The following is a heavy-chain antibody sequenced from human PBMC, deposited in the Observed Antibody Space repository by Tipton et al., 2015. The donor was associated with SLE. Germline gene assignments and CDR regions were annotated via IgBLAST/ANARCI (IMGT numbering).Heavy chain of an antibody. CDR3: ATEAYYYAMDV. J-gene: IGHJ6*02. V-gene: IGHV3-33*01. CDR1: GFTFSSSV. CDR2: VWSDGNNK. Sequence: SLRLSCSASGFTFSSSVMHWVRQAPGKGLEWVAVVWSDGNNKFYADSVQGRFTISRDNSKNTLYLQMNSLRGEDTAVYYCATEAYYYAMDVWGQGTTVTVSS.